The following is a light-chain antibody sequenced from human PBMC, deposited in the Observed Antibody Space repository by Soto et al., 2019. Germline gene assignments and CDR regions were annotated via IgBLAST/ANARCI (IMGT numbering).Light chain of an antibody. V-gene: IGLV1-44*01. CDR3: AAWDDSLSWV. CDR1: SSNIGSNT. CDR2: TNN. J-gene: IGLJ3*02. Sequence: QSVLTQPPSASGTPGQRVTISSSGSSSNIGSNTVNWHQRLPGTAPKLLIYTNNQRPSGVPDRFSGSKSGTSASLAISGLQSEDEADYYCAAWDDSLSWVFGGGTKLTVL.